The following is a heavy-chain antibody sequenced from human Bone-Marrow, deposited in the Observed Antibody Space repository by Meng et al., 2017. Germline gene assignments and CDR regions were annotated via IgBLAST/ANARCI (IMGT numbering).Heavy chain of an antibody. J-gene: IGHJ5*02. CDR2: IYYSGTT. CDR1: GGSISSGGYY. V-gene: IGHV4-31*01. D-gene: IGHD3-16*01. CDR3: ARDIRQGGNIWFDP. Sequence: QGELQESGPGSVKPSQTLALTCTVPGGSISSGGYYWSWIRQHPGKGLEWIGYIYYSGTTYYNPSLSSLVTISVDTSKNQFSLNLSSVTAADTAVYYCARDIRQGGNIWFDPWGQGTLVTVSS.